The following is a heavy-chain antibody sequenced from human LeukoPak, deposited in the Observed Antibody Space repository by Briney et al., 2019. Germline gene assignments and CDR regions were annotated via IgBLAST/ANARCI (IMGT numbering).Heavy chain of an antibody. CDR3: AKDQPYDSSGYPGY. CDR2: IIPIFGTA. D-gene: IGHD3-22*01. Sequence: GASVNVSCKASGGTFSSYAISWVRQAPGQGLEWMGGIIPIFGTANYAQKFQGRVTITADKSTSTAYMELSSLRSEDTAVYYCAKDQPYDSSGYPGYWGQVTLVTVSS. J-gene: IGHJ4*02. CDR1: GGTFSSYA. V-gene: IGHV1-69*06.